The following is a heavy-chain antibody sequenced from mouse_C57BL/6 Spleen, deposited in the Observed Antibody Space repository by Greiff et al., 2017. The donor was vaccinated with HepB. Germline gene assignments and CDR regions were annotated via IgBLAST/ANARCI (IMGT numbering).Heavy chain of an antibody. CDR3: ARGGNYFYYAMDY. D-gene: IGHD2-1*01. J-gene: IGHJ4*01. Sequence: QVQLKQPGAELVKPGASVKLSCKASGYTFTSYWMHWVKQRPGRGLEWIGRIDPNRGGTKYNEKFKSKATLTVDKPSSTAYMQLSSLTSEDSAVYYCARGGNYFYYAMDYWGQGTSVTVSS. CDR2: IDPNRGGT. V-gene: IGHV1-72*01. CDR1: GYTFTSYW.